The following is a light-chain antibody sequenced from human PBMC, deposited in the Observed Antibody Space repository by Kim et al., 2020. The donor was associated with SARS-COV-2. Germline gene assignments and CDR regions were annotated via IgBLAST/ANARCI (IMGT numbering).Light chain of an antibody. V-gene: IGKV3-15*01. CDR2: GAS. CDR1: QGINTK. Sequence: SVSTGDRVTLSCKASQGINTKVAWYQQKAGQAPRLLIYGASTRATGIPARFSGSGSGTDFTLTISSLQSEDFAVYYCHQYDDWWTFGQGTKVDIK. J-gene: IGKJ1*01. CDR3: HQYDDWWT.